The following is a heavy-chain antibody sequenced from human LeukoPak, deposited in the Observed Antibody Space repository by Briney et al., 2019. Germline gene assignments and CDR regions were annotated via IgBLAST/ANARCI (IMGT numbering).Heavy chain of an antibody. D-gene: IGHD2-15*01. CDR1: GFTFDDYA. CDR2: ISGSGGST. V-gene: IGHV3-23*01. Sequence: AGGSLRLSCAASGFTFDDYALYWVRQAPGKGLEWVSAISGSGGSTYYADSVKGRFTISRDNSKNTLYLQMNSLRAEDTAVYYCAKAQRLGRVSFDYWGQGTLVTVSS. CDR3: AKAQRLGRVSFDY. J-gene: IGHJ4*02.